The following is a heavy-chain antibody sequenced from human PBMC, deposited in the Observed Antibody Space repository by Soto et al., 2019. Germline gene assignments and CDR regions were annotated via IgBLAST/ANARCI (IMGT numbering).Heavy chain of an antibody. D-gene: IGHD3-3*01. Sequence: QVQLVQSGAEVKKPGASVKVSCKASGYTFTGYYMHWVRQAPGQGLEWMGWINPNSGGTNYAQNFQGRVTMTRYTSISTDYMELRRRRSDDTAVYYCARPSYDFWIGYYPRYIDLWVRGTLVTVSS. CDR1: GYTFTGYY. J-gene: IGHJ2*01. V-gene: IGHV1-2*02. CDR3: ARPSYDFWIGYYPRYIDL. CDR2: INPNSGGT.